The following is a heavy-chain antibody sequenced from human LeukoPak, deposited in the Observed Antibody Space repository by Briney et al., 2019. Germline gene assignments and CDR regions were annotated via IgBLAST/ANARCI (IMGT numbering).Heavy chain of an antibody. D-gene: IGHD3-22*01. CDR2: ISGSGGSP. CDR3: AKGYYSDSYRLFDC. Sequence: GGSLRLSCAASGFTFSTYAMTWVRQAPGKGLEWVSSISGSGGSPLYTDSVKGRFSISRDNSKNTLYLQMNSLRADDTAVYYCAKGYYSDSYRLFDCWSQGTLVTVSS. CDR1: GFTFSTYA. V-gene: IGHV3-23*01. J-gene: IGHJ4*02.